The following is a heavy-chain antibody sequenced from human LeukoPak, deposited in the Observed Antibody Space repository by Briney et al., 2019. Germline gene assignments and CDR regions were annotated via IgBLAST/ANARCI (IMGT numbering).Heavy chain of an antibody. Sequence: PRGSLRLSCAASGLTFTSYAMNWVRQAPGKGLEWVSSISSSSSYIYYGDSVKGRFTISRDNAKNSMYLQMNSLRAEDAAVYYCARQVFRAFEIWGQGTMGTVSS. CDR1: GLTFTSYA. J-gene: IGHJ3*02. CDR3: ARQVFRAFEI. D-gene: IGHD3-10*01. V-gene: IGHV3-21*01. CDR2: ISSSSSYI.